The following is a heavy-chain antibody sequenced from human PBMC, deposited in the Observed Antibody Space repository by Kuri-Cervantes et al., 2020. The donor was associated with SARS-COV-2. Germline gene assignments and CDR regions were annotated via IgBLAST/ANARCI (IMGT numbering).Heavy chain of an antibody. CDR1: GGSFSGYY. CDR3: ARVKGIVLIDWLDP. D-gene: IGHD2-8*01. Sequence: SETLSLTCAVYGGSFSGYYWSWIRQPPGKGLEWIGEINHSGSTNYNPSLKSRVTISVDTSKNQFSLKLSSVTAADTAVYYCARVKGIVLIDWLDPWGQGTLVTVSS. J-gene: IGHJ5*02. CDR2: INHSGST. V-gene: IGHV4-34*01.